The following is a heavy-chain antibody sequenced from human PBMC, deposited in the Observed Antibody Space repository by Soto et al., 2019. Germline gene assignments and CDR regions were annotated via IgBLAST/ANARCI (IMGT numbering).Heavy chain of an antibody. CDR2: ISWNSGSI. Sequence: EVQLVESGGGLVQPGRSLRLSCAASGFTFDDYAMHWVRQAPGKGLEWVSGISWNSGSIGYAGSVKGRFTISRDNAKNSLYMQMNSLRAEDTALYYCAKGPPLNWGQGTLVTVSS. CDR3: AKGPPLN. J-gene: IGHJ4*02. V-gene: IGHV3-9*01. CDR1: GFTFDDYA.